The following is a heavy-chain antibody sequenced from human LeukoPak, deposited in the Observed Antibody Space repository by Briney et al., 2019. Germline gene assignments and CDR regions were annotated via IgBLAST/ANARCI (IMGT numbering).Heavy chain of an antibody. J-gene: IGHJ4*02. CDR3: ARQSAYNPYYAFDS. D-gene: IGHD3-3*01. CDR1: GYSIGSRCF. CDR2: IYQSGST. Sequence: SETLSLTCSVSGYSIGSRCFWGWIRQPPGKGLEWIGSIYQSGSTYYNPSLKSRVTISVDTSKDQFSVKLTSVTAADTAVYFCARQSAYNPYYAFDSWGQGTLVTVSS. V-gene: IGHV4-38-2*02.